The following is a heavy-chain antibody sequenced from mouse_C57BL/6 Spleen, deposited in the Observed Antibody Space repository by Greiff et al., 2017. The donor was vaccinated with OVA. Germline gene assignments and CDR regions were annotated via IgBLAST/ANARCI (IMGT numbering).Heavy chain of an antibody. Sequence: QVQLQQSGAELVRPGASVTLSCKASGYTFTDYEMHWVKQTPVHGLEWIGAIDPETGGTAYNQKFKGKAILTADKSSSTAYMELRSLTSEDSAVYYCTIYYDYDEGYAMDYWGQGTSVTVSS. CDR2: IDPETGGT. CDR1: GYTFTDYE. CDR3: TIYYDYDEGYAMDY. V-gene: IGHV1-15*01. D-gene: IGHD2-4*01. J-gene: IGHJ4*01.